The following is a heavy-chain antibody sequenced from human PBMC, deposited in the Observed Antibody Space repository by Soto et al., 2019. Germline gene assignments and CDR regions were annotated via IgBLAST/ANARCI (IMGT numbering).Heavy chain of an antibody. CDR3: ARGVEGLYYYDSSGYEN. V-gene: IGHV1-18*01. CDR1: GYTFTSYG. D-gene: IGHD3-22*01. CDR2: ISAYNGNT. Sequence: QVQLVQSGAEVKKPGASVKVSCKASGYTFTSYGISWVRQAPGQGLEWMGWISAYNGNTNYAQKLQGRVTMTTDTPTSTAYMELRSLRSDDTAVYYCARGVEGLYYYDSSGYENWGQGTLVTVSS. J-gene: IGHJ4*02.